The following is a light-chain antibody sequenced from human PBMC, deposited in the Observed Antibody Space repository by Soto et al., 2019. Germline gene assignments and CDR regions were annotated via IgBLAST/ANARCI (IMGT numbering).Light chain of an antibody. V-gene: IGKV3D-15*01. CDR2: DAS. CDR3: QQLNNYLIT. J-gene: IGKJ5*01. Sequence: EIVMTQYTATLSVSAWERATVFCRASQSLGGSLAWYQQKPGQAPRLLIYDASSRATGIPDRFSGSGSGTEFTLTISSLQPEDFATYYCQQLNNYLITFGQGTRLEIK. CDR1: QSLGGS.